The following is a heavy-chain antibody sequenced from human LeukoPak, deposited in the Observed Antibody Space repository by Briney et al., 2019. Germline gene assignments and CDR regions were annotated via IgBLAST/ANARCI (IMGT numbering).Heavy chain of an antibody. V-gene: IGHV4-59*01. CDR1: GGSISSYY. CDR2: IYYSGST. J-gene: IGHJ4*02. D-gene: IGHD3/OR15-3a*01. CDR3: ARDGQGWTFDY. Sequence: PSETLSLTCTVSGGSISSYYWSWIRQPPGKGLEWIGYIYYSGSTNYNPSLKSRVTISVDTSKNQFSLKLSSVTAADTAVYYCARDGQGWTFDYWGQGTLVTVSS.